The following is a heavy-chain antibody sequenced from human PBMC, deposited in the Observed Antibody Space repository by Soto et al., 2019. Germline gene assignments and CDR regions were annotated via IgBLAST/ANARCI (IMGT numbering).Heavy chain of an antibody. D-gene: IGHD4-17*01. CDR1: GFTFSSYG. CDR2: ISYDGSNK. V-gene: IGHV3-30*18. Sequence: HPGGSLRLSCAASGFTFSSYGMHWVRQAPGKGLEWVAVISYDGSNKCYADSVKGRFTISRDNSKNTLYLQMNSLRAEDTAVYYCAKGGTVTTPDYYYGMDVWGQGTTVTVSS. CDR3: AKGGTVTTPDYYYGMDV. J-gene: IGHJ6*02.